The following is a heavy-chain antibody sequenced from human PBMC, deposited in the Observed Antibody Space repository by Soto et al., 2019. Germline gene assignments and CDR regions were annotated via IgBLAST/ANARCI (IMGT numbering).Heavy chain of an antibody. Sequence: VGSLRLSCAASGFTFGAYVMHWVRQAPGKGLEWVAHISYDGNNKYYADSVKGRFTISRDNFKNTLYLQMSSLRTDDTAVYYCAIDGPPITIFGYGDSWRQGNLVTVSS. D-gene: IGHD3-3*01. CDR2: ISYDGNNK. J-gene: IGHJ5*01. CDR3: AIDGPPITIFGYGDS. V-gene: IGHV3-30-3*01. CDR1: GFTFGAYV.